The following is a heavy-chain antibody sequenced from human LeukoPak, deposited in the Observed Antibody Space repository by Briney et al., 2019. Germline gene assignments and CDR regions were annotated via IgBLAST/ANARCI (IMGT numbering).Heavy chain of an antibody. J-gene: IGHJ4*02. D-gene: IGHD6-19*01. CDR3: ARLKGYSSGWYPSYYFDY. CDR1: GGSISSYY. CDR2: IYYSGST. Sequence: SETLSLTCTVSGGSISSYYWTWIRQPPGKGLEWIGYIYYSGSTNYNPSLKSRVTISVDTSKNQFSLKLSSVTAADTAVYYCARLKGYSSGWYPSYYFDYWGQGTLVTVSS. V-gene: IGHV4-59*08.